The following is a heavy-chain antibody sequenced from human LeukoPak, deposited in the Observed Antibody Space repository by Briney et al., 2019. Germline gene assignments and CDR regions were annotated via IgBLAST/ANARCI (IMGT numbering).Heavy chain of an antibody. D-gene: IGHD5-12*01. J-gene: IGHJ4*02. CDR3: ARGGYSGYDGAYYFDY. V-gene: IGHV4-59*12. Sequence: SETLSLTCTVSGGCISSYYWSLIRQPPGKGLEWIGYIYYSGSTNYNPSLKSRVTISVDTSKNQFSLKLSSVTAADTAVYYCARGGYSGYDGAYYFDYWGQGTLVTVSS. CDR1: GGCISSYY. CDR2: IYYSGST.